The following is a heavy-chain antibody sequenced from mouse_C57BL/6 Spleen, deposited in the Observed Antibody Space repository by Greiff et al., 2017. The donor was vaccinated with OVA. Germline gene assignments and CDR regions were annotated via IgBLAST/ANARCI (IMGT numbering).Heavy chain of an antibody. CDR3: ARYFAHYFDY. J-gene: IGHJ2*01. CDR2: INPGSGGT. CDR1: GYAFTNYL. V-gene: IGHV1-54*01. Sequence: VQLQQSGAELVRPGTSVKVSCKASGYAFTNYLIEWVKQRPGQGLEWIGVINPGSGGTNYNEKFKGKATLTADKSSSTAYMQLSSLTSEDSAVYFCARYFAHYFDYWGQGTTLTVSS.